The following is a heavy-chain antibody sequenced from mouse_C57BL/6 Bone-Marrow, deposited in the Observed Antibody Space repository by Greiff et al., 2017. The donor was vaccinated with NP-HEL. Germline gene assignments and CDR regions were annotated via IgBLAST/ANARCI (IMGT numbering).Heavy chain of an antibody. CDR1: GYTFTSYW. J-gene: IGHJ2*01. D-gene: IGHD5-1-1*01. V-gene: IGHV1-69*01. CDR2: IDPSASYT. Sequence: VQLQQPGAELVMPGASVKLSCKASGYTFTSYWMHWVKQRPGQGLEWIGEIDPSASYTNYNQKFKGKSTLTVDKSSSTAYMQLSSLTSEDSAVYDCARGDTLYYFDYWGQGTTLTVSA. CDR3: ARGDTLYYFDY.